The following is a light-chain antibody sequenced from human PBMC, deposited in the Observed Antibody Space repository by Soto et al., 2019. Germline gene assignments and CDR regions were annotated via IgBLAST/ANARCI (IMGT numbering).Light chain of an antibody. Sequence: DIQMTQSPSSLSASVGDRVTITCQAGQGISHYLNWYQQKPGKAPKLLIYDASTLDTGVPSRFSGSGSGTDFTFTITSLQPEDVATYFCQQYDNLPITFGQGTRLDIK. CDR2: DAS. V-gene: IGKV1-33*01. CDR1: QGISHY. J-gene: IGKJ5*01. CDR3: QQYDNLPIT.